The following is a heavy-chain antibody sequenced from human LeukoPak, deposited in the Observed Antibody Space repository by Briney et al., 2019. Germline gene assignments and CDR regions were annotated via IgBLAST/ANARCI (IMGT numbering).Heavy chain of an antibody. D-gene: IGHD2-2*02. CDR2: ISYDGSNK. Sequence: PGGSLRLSCAASGFTFNSYAMHWVRQAPGKGLEWVAVISYDGSNKYYADSVKGRFTISRDNSKNTLYLQMNSLRAEDTAVYYCARAPDTSDYWGQGTLVTVSS. V-gene: IGHV3-30*14. CDR3: ARAPDTSDY. CDR1: GFTFNSYA. J-gene: IGHJ4*02.